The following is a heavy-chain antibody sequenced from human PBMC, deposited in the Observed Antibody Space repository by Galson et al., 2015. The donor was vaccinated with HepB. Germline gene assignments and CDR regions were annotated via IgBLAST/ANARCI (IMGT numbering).Heavy chain of an antibody. J-gene: IGHJ6*02. CDR2: IDWEDDK. CDR3: ARTPRTRTHFYYGMDV. CDR1: GFSLTTTGMC. D-gene: IGHD1-1*01. Sequence: PALVKPTQTLTLTCTFSGFSLTTTGMCVTWVRQSPGRALEWLALIDWEDDKYYTTSLKTRLTTSKETSKNQVVLTMTNMDPVDTATYFCARTPRTRTHFYYGMDVWGQGTTVTVSS. V-gene: IGHV2-70*20.